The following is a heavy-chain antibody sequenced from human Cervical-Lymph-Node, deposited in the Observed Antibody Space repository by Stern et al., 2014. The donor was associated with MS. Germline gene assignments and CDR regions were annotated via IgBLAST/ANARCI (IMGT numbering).Heavy chain of an antibody. J-gene: IGHJ2*01. V-gene: IGHV1-18*01. CDR3: ASGGYNTGWYKPRHFAL. CDR1: GNTFNYFA. D-gene: IGHD6-19*01. Sequence: QVQLVQSGAEVKKPGAAVRVSCKASGNTFNYFAITWVRQAPGQGLEWMGWISSYDGSTKYAQKLQDRVTMTMDASTATAYMELRSLRSDDTAVYYCASGGYNTGWYKPRHFALWGRGTLVVVSS. CDR2: ISSYDGST.